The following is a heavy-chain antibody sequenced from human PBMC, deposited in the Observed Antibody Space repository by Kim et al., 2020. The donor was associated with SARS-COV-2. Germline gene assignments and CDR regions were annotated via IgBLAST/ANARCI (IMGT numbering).Heavy chain of an antibody. Sequence: GGSLRLSCAASGFTFSNYWMHWVRQAPGKGLVWVARINTDETTTNYADSVKDRFTISRDNAKNTLYLQMNSLRAEDTAVYYCARDKPIDYWGQGTLVAVAS. V-gene: IGHV3-74*01. CDR3: ARDKPIDY. CDR1: GFTFSNYW. CDR2: INTDETTT. J-gene: IGHJ4*02.